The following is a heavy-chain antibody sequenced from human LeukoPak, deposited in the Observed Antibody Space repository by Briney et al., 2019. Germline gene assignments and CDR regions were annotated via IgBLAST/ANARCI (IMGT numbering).Heavy chain of an antibody. CDR1: GFTFSSYW. CDR2: MNRDGSEK. D-gene: IGHD3-16*01. CDR3: ARDGGIIRFGGQDV. J-gene: IGHJ6*02. Sequence: PGGSLRLSCAASGFTFSSYWMSWVRQAPGKGLEWVANMNRDGSEKNYVDSIKGRFTISRDNAANSLYLQMNSLRVEDTAVYYCARDGGIIRFGGQDVWVQGTTVIVS. V-gene: IGHV3-7*01.